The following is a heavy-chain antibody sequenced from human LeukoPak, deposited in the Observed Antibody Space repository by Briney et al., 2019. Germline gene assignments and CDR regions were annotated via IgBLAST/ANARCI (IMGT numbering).Heavy chain of an antibody. CDR1: GGTFSSYA. CDR2: IIPIFGTA. J-gene: IGHJ4*02. Sequence: SVKVSCKASGGTFSSYAISWVRQAPGQGLEWMGRIIPIFGTANYAQKFQGRVTITTDEPTSTAYMELSSLRSEDTAVYYCAREGDYDFWSGYPYYFDYWGQGTLVTVSS. V-gene: IGHV1-69*05. D-gene: IGHD3-3*01. CDR3: AREGDYDFWSGYPYYFDY.